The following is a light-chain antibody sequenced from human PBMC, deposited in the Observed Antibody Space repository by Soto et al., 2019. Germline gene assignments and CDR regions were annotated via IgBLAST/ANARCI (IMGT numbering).Light chain of an antibody. CDR2: GAS. J-gene: IGKJ4*01. V-gene: IGKV3-20*01. CDR1: QTVTTRY. CDR3: QQYGNSPLT. Sequence: EIVLTQSPGTLSLSPGEEATLYFSASQTVTTRYLAWYQQRPGQSPRLLIYGASNRATGIPDRFSGSGSGTDFTLTISGLEPEDFAVYYCQQYGNSPLTFGGGTRWIS.